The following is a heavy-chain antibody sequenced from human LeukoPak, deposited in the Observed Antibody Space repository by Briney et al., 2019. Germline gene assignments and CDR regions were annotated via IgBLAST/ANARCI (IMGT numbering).Heavy chain of an antibody. CDR2: ISGSGGST. CDR1: GFTFSSYA. J-gene: IGHJ6*02. V-gene: IGHV3-23*01. D-gene: IGHD6-6*01. CDR3: AKDQRPPYSSSSLYYYYGMDV. Sequence: GGSLRLSCAASGFTFSSYAMSWVRQAPGKGLEWVSAISGSGGSTYHADSVKGRFTISRDNSKNTLYLQMNSLRAEDTAVYYCAKDQRPPYSSSSLYYYYGMDVWGQGTTVTVSS.